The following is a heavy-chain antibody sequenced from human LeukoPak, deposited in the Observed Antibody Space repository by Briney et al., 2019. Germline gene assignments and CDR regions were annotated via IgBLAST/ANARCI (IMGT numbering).Heavy chain of an antibody. CDR3: ARSFGD. D-gene: IGHD3-16*01. CDR2: IKQDGSEK. V-gene: IGHV3-7*01. CDR1: GFNFSSYW. J-gene: IGHJ4*02. Sequence: PGGSLRLSCAVSGFNFSSYWMSWFRQAPGKGLEWVANIKQDGSEKYYVDSVKGRFTISRDNAQSSLYLQMNSLRVEDTAVYYCARSFGDWGQGTLVTVSS.